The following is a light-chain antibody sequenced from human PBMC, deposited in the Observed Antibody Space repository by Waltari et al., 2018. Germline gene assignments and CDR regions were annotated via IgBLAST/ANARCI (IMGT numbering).Light chain of an antibody. CDR3: QQRHDWPLN. J-gene: IGKJ4*01. Sequence: EILLTQSPVTLSVSPGARATLSCKASQSVRSYLAWYQQKPGQAPRLLIYDASNRASGIPARFSGSGSGTDFTLTISHVEPEDFAVYYCQQRHDWPLNFGGGTKLEIK. V-gene: IGKV3-11*01. CDR1: QSVRSY. CDR2: DAS.